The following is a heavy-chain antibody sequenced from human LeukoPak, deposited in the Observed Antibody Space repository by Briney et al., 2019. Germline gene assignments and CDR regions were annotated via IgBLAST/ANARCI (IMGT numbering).Heavy chain of an antibody. CDR1: GFTFSSYW. Sequence: PGGSLRLSCAASGFTFSSYWMSWVRQAPGKGLEWVANIKQDGSEKYYVDSVKGRFTISRDNAKNSLYLQMNSLRAEDTAVYYCARDDYYDSSGYYSIFDYWGQGTLVTVSS. J-gene: IGHJ4*02. CDR3: ARDDYYDSSGYYSIFDY. D-gene: IGHD3-22*01. CDR2: IKQDGSEK. V-gene: IGHV3-7*01.